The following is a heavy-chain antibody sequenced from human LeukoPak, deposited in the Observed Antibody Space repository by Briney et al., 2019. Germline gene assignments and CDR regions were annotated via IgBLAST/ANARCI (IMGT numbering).Heavy chain of an antibody. CDR3: ARVEYYNFDY. J-gene: IGHJ4*02. CDR1: GFTFSRFW. Sequence: GGSLRLSCTVSGFTFSRFWMARVRQAPGKGLEWAASIKEDGSKTYYVDSVEGRFTISRDNANNSLYLLMNSLRDVDTAIYYCARVEYYNFDYWGQGSLVTVSS. CDR2: IKEDGSKT. D-gene: IGHD2/OR15-2a*01. V-gene: IGHV3-7*01.